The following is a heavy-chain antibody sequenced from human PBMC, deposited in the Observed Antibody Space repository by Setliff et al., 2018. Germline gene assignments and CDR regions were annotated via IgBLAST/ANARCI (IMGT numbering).Heavy chain of an antibody. Sequence: KSSETLSLTCTVSGDSITSRTNYWSWIRQPAGKGPEWIGHIYASWSTNYNPSLKSRVTISLDTSKNQFSLKLSSVTAADTAVYYCVRMSGFLYMDVWGKGTTVTVSS. CDR1: GDSITSRTNY. CDR3: VRMSGFLYMDV. J-gene: IGHJ6*03. V-gene: IGHV4-61*09. CDR2: IYASWST. D-gene: IGHD3-3*01.